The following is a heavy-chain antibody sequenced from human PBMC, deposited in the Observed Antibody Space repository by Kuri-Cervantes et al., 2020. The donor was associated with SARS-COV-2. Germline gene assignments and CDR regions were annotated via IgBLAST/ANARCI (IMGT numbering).Heavy chain of an antibody. CDR1: GGSISSSSYY. Sequence: SETLSLTCTVSGGSISSSSYYWGWIRQPPGKGLEWIGYIYYSGSTNYNPSLKSRVTISIDTSKNQFSLKLTSVTAADTAVYYCARAEGGMDVWGPGTTVTVSS. V-gene: IGHV4-61*05. CDR2: IYYSGST. J-gene: IGHJ6*02. CDR3: ARAEGGMDV.